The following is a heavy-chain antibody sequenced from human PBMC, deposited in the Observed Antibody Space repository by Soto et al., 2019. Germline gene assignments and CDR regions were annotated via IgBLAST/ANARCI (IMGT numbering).Heavy chain of an antibody. CDR3: AQTASMAIRDGFDH. Sequence: EVQVLESGGGLVQPGGSLRLSCAASGFTFSSYAMSWVRQAPGQGLEWVSAISGSGSNPYYADSVNGRFTISRDNSKNTLYLQMNSLRAEDTALYYCAQTASMAIRDGFDHWGQGTLVTVSS. D-gene: IGHD2-21*01. CDR1: GFTFSSYA. CDR2: ISGSGSNP. V-gene: IGHV3-23*01. J-gene: IGHJ4*02.